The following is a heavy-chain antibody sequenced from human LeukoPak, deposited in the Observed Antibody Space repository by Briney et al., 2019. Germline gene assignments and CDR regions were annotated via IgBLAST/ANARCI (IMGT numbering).Heavy chain of an antibody. V-gene: IGHV3-7*04. Sequence: PGGSLRLSCAASGFTFSTYWMSWVRQAPGKGLEWVANIKHDGSEKYSVDSVKGRFTISRDNAKNSLYLQMNSLRAEDTAIYYCTRVGYIDEGIDYWGQGTLVTVSS. CDR1: GFTFSTYW. CDR3: TRVGYIDEGIDY. D-gene: IGHD5-24*01. J-gene: IGHJ4*02. CDR2: IKHDGSEK.